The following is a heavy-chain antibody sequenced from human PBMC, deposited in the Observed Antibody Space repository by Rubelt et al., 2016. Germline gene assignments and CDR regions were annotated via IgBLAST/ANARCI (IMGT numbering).Heavy chain of an antibody. CDR1: GFTFRSYA. V-gene: IGHV3-23*01. J-gene: IGHJ4*02. Sequence: GGSLRLSCAASGFTFRSYAMNWVREAPGKGLEWVSAIGGSDERTYYADSVRGRFTISRDNAKNSLFLQMNSLRAEDTAVYYCAKSWWQQFEAHWGQGTLVTVSS. D-gene: IGHD2-15*01. CDR3: AKSWWQQFEAH. CDR2: IGGSDERT.